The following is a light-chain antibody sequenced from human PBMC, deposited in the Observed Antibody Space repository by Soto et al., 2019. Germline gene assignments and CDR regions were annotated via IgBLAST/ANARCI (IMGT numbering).Light chain of an antibody. V-gene: IGKV3-20*01. CDR3: QHYGTSSWT. CDR2: DAS. Sequence: VLTQSPGTLSLSPGGSATVCCRASQSISNNYLAWYQHKPGQAPRLLIYDASLRATGVPDRFSGSGSGTDFTLTISRLEPEDFAVYYCQHYGTSSWTFGQGTKVDIK. J-gene: IGKJ1*01. CDR1: QSISNNY.